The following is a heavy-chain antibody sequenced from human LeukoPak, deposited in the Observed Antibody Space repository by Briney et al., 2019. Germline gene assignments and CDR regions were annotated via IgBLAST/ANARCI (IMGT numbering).Heavy chain of an antibody. J-gene: IGHJ6*03. CDR2: IRYDGSNK. V-gene: IGHV3-30*02. CDR3: AKEVYDFWSGYRDHYYMDV. CDR1: GFTVSSNY. Sequence: GGSLRLSCAASGFTVSSNYMSWVRQAPGKGLEWVAFIRYDGSNKYYADSVKGRFTISRDNSKNTLYVQMNSLRAEDTAVYYCAKEVYDFWSGYRDHYYMDVWGKGTTVTVSS. D-gene: IGHD3-3*01.